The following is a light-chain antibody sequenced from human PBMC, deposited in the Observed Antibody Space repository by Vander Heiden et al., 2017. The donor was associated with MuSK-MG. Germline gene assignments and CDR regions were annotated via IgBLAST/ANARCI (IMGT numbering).Light chain of an antibody. Sequence: DIQMTQSPSSLYASVEDRITITGRASQNIFSYLNWYQQQPGRVPRVLISSASSLQRGVPSRFSGDESGTDFTLTISSLQPEDFATYYCLQSYSVPYTFGQGTKLESK. J-gene: IGKJ2*01. CDR3: LQSYSVPYT. CDR2: SAS. CDR1: QNIFSY. V-gene: IGKV1-39*01.